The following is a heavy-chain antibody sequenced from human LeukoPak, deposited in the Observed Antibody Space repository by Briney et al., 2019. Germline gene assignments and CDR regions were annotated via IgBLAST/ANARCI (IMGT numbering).Heavy chain of an antibody. CDR2: ISSSSSYI. D-gene: IGHD2-2*01. CDR1: GFTFSSYS. CDR3: ATRGYCSGTSCYAPQP. V-gene: IGHV3-21*04. J-gene: IGHJ5*02. Sequence: PGGSLRLSCAASGFTFSSYSMNWVRQAPGKGLEWVSSISSSSSYIYYADSVKGRFTISRDNSKNTLYLQMNSLRAEDTAVYYCATRGYCSGTSCYAPQPWGQGTLVTVSS.